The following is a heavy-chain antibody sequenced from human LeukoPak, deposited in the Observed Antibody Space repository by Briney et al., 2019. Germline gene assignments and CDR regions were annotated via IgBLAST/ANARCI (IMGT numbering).Heavy chain of an antibody. D-gene: IGHD5-24*01. CDR1: GGTFSSSA. CDR3: ARSRDGYNWDFDY. J-gene: IGHJ4*02. CDR2: IIPIFGTA. Sequence: SVKVSCKASGGTFSSSAISWVRQAPGQGLEWMGGIIPIFGTANYAQKFQGRVTITADESTSTAYMELSSLRSEDTAVYYCARSRDGYNWDFDYWGQGTLVTVSS. V-gene: IGHV1-69*13.